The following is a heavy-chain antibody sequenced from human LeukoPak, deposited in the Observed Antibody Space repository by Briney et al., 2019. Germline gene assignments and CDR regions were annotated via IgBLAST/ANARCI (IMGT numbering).Heavy chain of an antibody. CDR3: VTGFTTMAVDYFDY. J-gene: IGHJ4*02. CDR1: GKTLSDLS. V-gene: IGHV1-24*01. CDR2: SDPEDGER. D-gene: IGHD5-18*01. Sequence: GASVKVSCKVSGKTLSDLSIHWLRQPPGKGLEWLGGSDPEDGERIYAQMFQGRVTMTEYTSIDTAYMELSSLRSEDTAVYYCVTGFTTMAVDYFDYWGQGTLVTVSP.